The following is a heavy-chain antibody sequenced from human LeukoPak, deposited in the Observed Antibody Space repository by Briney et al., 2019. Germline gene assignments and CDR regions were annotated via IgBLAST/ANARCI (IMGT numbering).Heavy chain of an antibody. V-gene: IGHV3-66*01. D-gene: IGHD2-2*01. Sequence: GGSLRLSCAASGFTVSSNYMSWVRQAPGKGLEWVSVIYSGGSTYYADSVKGRFTISRDNSKNTLYLQMNSLRAEDTAVYYCARDPPYCSSTSCYGNWFDPWGQGTLVTVSS. CDR2: IYSGGST. CDR1: GFTVSSNY. J-gene: IGHJ5*02. CDR3: ARDPPYCSSTSCYGNWFDP.